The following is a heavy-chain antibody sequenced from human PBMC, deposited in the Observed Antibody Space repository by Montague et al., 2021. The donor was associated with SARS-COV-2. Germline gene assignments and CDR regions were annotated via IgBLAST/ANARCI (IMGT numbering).Heavy chain of an antibody. V-gene: IGHV4-59*01. J-gene: IGHJ3*02. CDR1: GDSISTYY. CDR2: IYYNGYT. D-gene: IGHD3-22*01. Sequence: SETLSLTCTVSGDSISTYYWSWIRQPPGKGLEWIGYIYYNGYTXXXPSXXXRXTISVDTSKNQFSLRLSSVTAADTAVYFCARGGATYYYDTSGYVNAFDTWGQGTMVTVSS. CDR3: ARGGATYYYDTSGYVNAFDT.